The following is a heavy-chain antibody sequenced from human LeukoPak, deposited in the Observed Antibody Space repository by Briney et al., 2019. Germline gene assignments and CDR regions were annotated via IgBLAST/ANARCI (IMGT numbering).Heavy chain of an antibody. CDR2: IYYSGST. V-gene: IGHV4-31*03. J-gene: IGHJ4*02. D-gene: IGHD4-17*01. CDR1: GGSISSGGYY. CDR3: ASGDYGDYVFFD. Sequence: PSETLSLTCTVSGGSISSGGYYWSWIRQHPGKGLEWIGYIYYSGSTYYNPSLKSRVTISVDTSKNQFSLKLSSVTAADTAVYYCASGDYGDYVFFDWGQGTLVTVSS.